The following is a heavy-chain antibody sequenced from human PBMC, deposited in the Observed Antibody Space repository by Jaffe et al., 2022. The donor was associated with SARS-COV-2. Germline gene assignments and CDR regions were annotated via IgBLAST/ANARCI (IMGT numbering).Heavy chain of an antibody. CDR2: ISYDGSNK. V-gene: IGHV3-30*04. D-gene: IGHD2-2*01. CDR3: ARDLEDIVVVPAAIDSSGNVGGAFDI. Sequence: QVQLVESGGGVVQPGRSLRLSCAASGFTFSSYAMHWVRQAPGKGLEWVAVISYDGSNKYYADSVKGRFTISRDNSKNTLYLQMNSLRAEDTAVYYCARDLEDIVVVPAAIDSSGNVGGAFDIWGQGTMVTVSS. CDR1: GFTFSSYA. J-gene: IGHJ3*02.